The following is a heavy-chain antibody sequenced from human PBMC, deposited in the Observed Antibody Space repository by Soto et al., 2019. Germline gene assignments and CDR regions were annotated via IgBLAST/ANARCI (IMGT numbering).Heavy chain of an antibody. J-gene: IGHJ4*02. CDR1: GFTFSSYW. D-gene: IGHD3-10*01. CDR2: IDEYGNTI. CDR3: TRDIGGKGAY. V-gene: IGHV3-74*01. Sequence: GGSLRLSCATSGFTFSSYWMHWVRQVPGKGLLWVSRIDEYGNTINYADSVRGRFTISRDNARNTLYLEMNSLRAEDTALYYCTRDIGGKGAYWGPGTLVTAPQ.